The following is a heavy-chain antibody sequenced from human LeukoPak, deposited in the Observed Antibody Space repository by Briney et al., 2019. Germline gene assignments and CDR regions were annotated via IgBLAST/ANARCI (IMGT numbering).Heavy chain of an antibody. Sequence: SETLSLTCTVSGDSTSNINYYWGWIRQPPGKGLEWIGSIYYSGSTYYNPSLKSRVTISVDTSKNQFSLKLSSVTAADTAVYYCASQRNDCYDSSGHDYWGQGTLVTVSS. CDR3: ASQRNDCYDSSGHDY. V-gene: IGHV4-39*01. CDR1: GDSTSNINYY. CDR2: IYYSGST. D-gene: IGHD3-22*01. J-gene: IGHJ4*02.